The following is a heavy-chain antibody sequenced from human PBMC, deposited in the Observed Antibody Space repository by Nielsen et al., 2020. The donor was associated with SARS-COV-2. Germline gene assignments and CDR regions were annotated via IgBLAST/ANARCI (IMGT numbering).Heavy chain of an antibody. CDR2: ISSSSSTI. CDR3: ARVRTTSSLYGMDV. CDR1: GFTFSSYS. J-gene: IGHJ6*02. V-gene: IGHV3-48*01. D-gene: IGHD2-2*01. Sequence: GGSLRLSCAASGFTFSSYSMNWVRQAPGKGLEWVSYISSSSSTIYYADSVKGRFTISRDNAKSSLYLQINSLRAEDTAVYHCARVRTTSSLYGMDVWGQGTTVTVSS.